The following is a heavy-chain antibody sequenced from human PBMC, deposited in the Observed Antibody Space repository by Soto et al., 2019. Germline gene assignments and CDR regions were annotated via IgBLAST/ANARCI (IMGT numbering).Heavy chain of an antibody. Sequence: ASVKVSCKASGYTFTSYYMHWVRQAPGQGLEWMGIINPSGGSTSYAQKFQGRVTMTRDTSTSTVYMELSSLRSEDTAVYYCARIEYSSSSFITGFDYWGQGTLVTVSS. CDR2: INPSGGST. CDR1: GYTFTSYY. V-gene: IGHV1-46*01. J-gene: IGHJ4*02. D-gene: IGHD6-6*01. CDR3: ARIEYSSSSFITGFDY.